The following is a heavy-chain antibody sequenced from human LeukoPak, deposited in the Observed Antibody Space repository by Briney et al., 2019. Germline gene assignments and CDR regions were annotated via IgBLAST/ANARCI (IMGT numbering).Heavy chain of an antibody. Sequence: KLGGSLRLSCAASGFTFSSYAMHWVRQAPGKGLEWVGRIKSKTDGGTTDYAAPVKGRFTISRDDSKNTLYLQMNSLKTEDTAVYYCTTPRLSWHRGLVYWGQGTLVTVSS. CDR3: TTPRLSWHRGLVY. CDR2: IKSKTDGGTT. D-gene: IGHD3-10*01. CDR1: GFTFSSYA. J-gene: IGHJ4*02. V-gene: IGHV3-15*01.